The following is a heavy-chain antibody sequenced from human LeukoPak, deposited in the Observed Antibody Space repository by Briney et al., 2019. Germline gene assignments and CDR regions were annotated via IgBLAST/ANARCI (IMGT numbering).Heavy chain of an antibody. CDR2: INPNSGGT. D-gene: IGHD3-16*02. CDR1: TYTFTGYY. V-gene: IGHV1-2*02. Sequence: ASVKVSCKASTYTFTGYYMHWVRQAPGQGLEWMGWINPNSGGTNYAQKFQGRVTMTRDTSISTAYMELSRLRSDDTAVYYCARGRWDYDYVWGSYRPIDYWGQGTLVTVSS. J-gene: IGHJ4*02. CDR3: ARGRWDYDYVWGSYRPIDY.